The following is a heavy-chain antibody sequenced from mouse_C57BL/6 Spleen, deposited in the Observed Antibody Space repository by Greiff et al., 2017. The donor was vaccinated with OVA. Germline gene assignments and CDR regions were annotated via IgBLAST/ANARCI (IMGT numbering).Heavy chain of an antibody. J-gene: IGHJ4*01. CDR3: ARKGVITTVVATDYYAMDY. V-gene: IGHV2-9-1*01. D-gene: IGHD1-1*01. Sequence: VQLQESGPGLVAPSQSLSITCTVSGFSLTSYAISWVRQPPGKGLEWLGVIWTGGGTNYNSALKSRLSISKDNSKSQVFLKMNSLQTDDTARYYCARKGVITTVVATDYYAMDYWGQGTSVTVSS. CDR2: IWTGGGT. CDR1: GFSLTSYA.